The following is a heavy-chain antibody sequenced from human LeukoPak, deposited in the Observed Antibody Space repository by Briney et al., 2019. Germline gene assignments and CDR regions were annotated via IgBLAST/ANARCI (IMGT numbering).Heavy chain of an antibody. CDR1: GGSISSYY. J-gene: IGHJ4*02. Sequence: PSETLSLTCTVSGGSISSYYWSWIRQPPGKGLEWIGYIYYSGSTNYNPALKSRVTISINTSKNQFSLKLSSVTAADTDVYYCARQGDGYNPFNYWGQGTLVTVSS. V-gene: IGHV4-59*08. CDR3: ARQGDGYNPFNY. CDR2: IYYSGST. D-gene: IGHD5-24*01.